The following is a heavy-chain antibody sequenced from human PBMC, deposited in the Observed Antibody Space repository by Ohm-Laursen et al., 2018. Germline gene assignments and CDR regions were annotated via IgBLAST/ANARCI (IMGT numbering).Heavy chain of an antibody. J-gene: IGHJ6*02. CDR1: GFIFSSYE. CDR3: ARIPTNYDFWSGYAYYYAMDV. CDR2: ISSSATSI. V-gene: IGHV3-48*03. D-gene: IGHD3-3*01. Sequence: GPLRLSCSASGFIFSSYEMNWVRQAPGKGLEWVSHISSSATSIFYAGSVKGRFTISRDNAKNSLYLQMDSLRAEDTAVYYCARIPTNYDFWSGYAYYYAMDVWGQGTTVTVSS.